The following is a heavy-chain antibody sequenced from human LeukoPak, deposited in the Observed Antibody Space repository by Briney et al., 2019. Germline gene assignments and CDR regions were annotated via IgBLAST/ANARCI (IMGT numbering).Heavy chain of an antibody. Sequence: GESLKISCKGSGYSFTSYWIGWVRQMPGKGLGWTGIIYPGDSDTRYSPSFQGQVTISADKSISTAYLQWSSLKASDTAMYYCARRGTTIFGVDPYYYYYYMDVWGKGTTVTVSS. J-gene: IGHJ6*03. D-gene: IGHD3-3*01. V-gene: IGHV5-51*01. CDR1: GYSFTSYW. CDR2: IYPGDSDT. CDR3: ARRGTTIFGVDPYYYYYYMDV.